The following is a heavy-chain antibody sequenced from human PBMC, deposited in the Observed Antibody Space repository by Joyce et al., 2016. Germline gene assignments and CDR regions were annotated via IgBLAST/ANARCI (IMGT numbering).Heavy chain of an antibody. CDR3: ARGLWLVRGYYFDY. D-gene: IGHD6-19*01. Sequence: QMQLQESGPGLVKPSGTLSLTCAVSGGPISSTNWWSWVRQPPGKGLEWIGQIYHSGSTNYNPSLKSRVTISLDKSKNQFSLNLTSVTAADTAVYYCARGLWLVRGYYFDYWGQGTLVTVSS. J-gene: IGHJ4*02. CDR2: IYHSGST. V-gene: IGHV4-4*02. CDR1: GGPISSTNW.